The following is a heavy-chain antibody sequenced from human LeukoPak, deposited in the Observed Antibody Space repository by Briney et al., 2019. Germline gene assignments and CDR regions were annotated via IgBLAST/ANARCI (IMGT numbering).Heavy chain of an antibody. V-gene: IGHV3-23*01. CDR1: GFTFSSYA. D-gene: IGHD3-10*01. CDR2: ISGSGGST. J-gene: IGHJ5*02. CDR3: AKGDQYYYGSGSYSDWFDP. Sequence: GGSLRLSCAASGFTFSSYAMSWVRQAPGKGLESVSAISGSGGSTYYADSGKGRFTISRDNSKNTLYLQKNSLRAEDTAVYYCAKGDQYYYGSGSYSDWFDPWGQGTLVTVSS.